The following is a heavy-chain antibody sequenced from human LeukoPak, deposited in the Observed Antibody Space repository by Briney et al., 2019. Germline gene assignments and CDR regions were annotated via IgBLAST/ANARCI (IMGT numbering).Heavy chain of an antibody. D-gene: IGHD3-22*01. Sequence: ASETLSLTCTVSGGSISSSSYYWGWIRQPPGKGLEWIGSIYYSGSTYYNPSLKSRVTISVDTSKNQFSLKLSSVTAADTAVYYCARHLVENHRVTMIVVVSFDYWGQGTLVTVSS. CDR2: IYYSGST. J-gene: IGHJ4*02. V-gene: IGHV4-39*01. CDR3: ARHLVENHRVTMIVVVSFDY. CDR1: GGSISSSSYY.